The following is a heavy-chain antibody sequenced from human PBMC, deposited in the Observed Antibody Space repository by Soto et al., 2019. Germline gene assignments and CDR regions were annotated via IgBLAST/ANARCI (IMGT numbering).Heavy chain of an antibody. CDR1: GFTFSSYG. CDR3: ATLVLALSGYDTGSG. D-gene: IGHD5-12*01. CDR2: IWYDGSNK. J-gene: IGHJ4*02. V-gene: IGHV3-33*01. Sequence: QVQLVESGGGVVQPGRSLRLSCAASGFTFSSYGMHWVRQAPGKGLEWVAVIWYDGSNKYYADSVKGRFTISRDNSKNTLYLQMNSLRAEDTAVYYCATLVLALSGYDTGSGWGQGTLVTVSS.